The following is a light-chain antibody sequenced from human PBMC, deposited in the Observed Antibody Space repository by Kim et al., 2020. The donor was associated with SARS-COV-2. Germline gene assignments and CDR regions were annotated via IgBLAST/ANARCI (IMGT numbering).Light chain of an antibody. Sequence: QLVLTQSPSASASLGASVKLTCTLSSGHSTFAIAWHQQQPEKGPRYLIKVKSDGSHTKGDGIPDRFSGSSSGAERYLTISSLQSEDEADYYCQTWGTGIPVVFGGGTQLTVL. CDR2: VKSDGSH. CDR1: SGHSTFA. J-gene: IGLJ2*01. CDR3: QTWGTGIPVV. V-gene: IGLV4-69*01.